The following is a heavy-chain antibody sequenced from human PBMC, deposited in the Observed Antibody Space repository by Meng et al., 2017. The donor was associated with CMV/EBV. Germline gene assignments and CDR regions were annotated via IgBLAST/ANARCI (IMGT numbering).Heavy chain of an antibody. CDR1: GGTFSSYA. J-gene: IGHJ4*02. V-gene: IGHV1-69*05. CDR3: AKLVLLWFGESLQRGADHDY. CDR2: IIPIFGTA. Sequence: SVTVSCQASGGTFSSYAISWVRQAPGQGLEWMGGIIPIFGTANYAQKFQGRVTITTDESTSTAYMELSSLRSEDTAVYYCAKLVLLWFGESLQRGADHDYWGQGTLVTVSS. D-gene: IGHD3-10*01.